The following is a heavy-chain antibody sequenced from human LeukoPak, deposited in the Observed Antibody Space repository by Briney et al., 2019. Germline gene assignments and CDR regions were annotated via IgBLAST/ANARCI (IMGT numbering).Heavy chain of an antibody. CDR2: IKQDGSEK. CDR3: ARGSWRFDDGDSGFDP. D-gene: IGHD4-17*01. Sequence: WGSLRLSCAASGFTFSSYWMSWVRQAPGKGLEWVANIKQDGSEKYYVDSVKGRFTISRDNSKSTLYLQMNSLRAEDTAVYYCARGSWRFDDGDSGFDPWGQGTLVTVSS. V-gene: IGHV3-7*01. J-gene: IGHJ5*02. CDR1: GFTFSSYW.